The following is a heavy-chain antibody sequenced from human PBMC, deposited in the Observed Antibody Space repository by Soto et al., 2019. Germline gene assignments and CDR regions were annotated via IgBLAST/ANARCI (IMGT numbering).Heavy chain of an antibody. CDR2: VANSGIRT. V-gene: IGHV3-23*01. Sequence: EVQLFESGGDLVQPGGALRLACAASGLTFSSYAMSWVRQAPGKGLEWVSTVANSGIRTYYADSVKGLFTISRDNPKNSVSLQMDILRGEDTAIYDCAKALDQMRYFDWLPDGGQGTLVTVSS. J-gene: IGHJ4*02. CDR3: AKALDQMRYFDWLPD. D-gene: IGHD3-9*01. CDR1: GLTFSSYA.